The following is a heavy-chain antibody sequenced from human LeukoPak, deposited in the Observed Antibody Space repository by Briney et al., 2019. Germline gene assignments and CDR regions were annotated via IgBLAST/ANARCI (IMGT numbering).Heavy chain of an antibody. Sequence: GGSLRLSCAASGFTFRTYAMSWVRQAPGKGLEWVSSISSSSSYIYYADSVKGRFTISRDNAKNSLYLQMNSLRAEDTAVYYCARDFLAVDYWGQGTLVTVSS. CDR1: GFTFRTYA. CDR2: ISSSSSYI. CDR3: ARDFLAVDY. J-gene: IGHJ4*02. V-gene: IGHV3-21*01.